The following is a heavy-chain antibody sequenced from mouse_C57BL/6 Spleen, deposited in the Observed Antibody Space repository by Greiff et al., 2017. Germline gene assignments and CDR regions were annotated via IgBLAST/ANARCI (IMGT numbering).Heavy chain of an antibody. CDR1: GYAFSSYW. CDR2: IYPGDGDT. Sequence: QVQLQQSGAELVKPGASVKISCKASGYAFSSYWMNWVKQRPGKGLEWIGQIYPGDGDTNYNGKFKGKATLTADKSSSTAYMQLSSLTSEDSAVYFCARKGDDYDVDYWGQGTTVTVSS. J-gene: IGHJ4*01. V-gene: IGHV1-80*01. CDR3: ARKGDDYDVDY. D-gene: IGHD3-3*01.